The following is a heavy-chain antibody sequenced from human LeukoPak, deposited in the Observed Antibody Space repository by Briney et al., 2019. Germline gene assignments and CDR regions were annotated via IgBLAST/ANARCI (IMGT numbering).Heavy chain of an antibody. D-gene: IGHD3-22*01. V-gene: IGHV4-61*01. CDR3: ARAVVYYDSSGYYYYYGMDV. CDR1: GGSVSSGSYY. Sequence: SETLSLTCTVSGGSVSSGSYYWSWIRQPPGKGLEWIGCIYYSGSTNYNPSLKSRVTISVDTSKNQFSLKLSSVTAAGTAVYYCARAVVYYDSSGYYYYYGMDVWGQGTTVTVSS. J-gene: IGHJ6*02. CDR2: IYYSGST.